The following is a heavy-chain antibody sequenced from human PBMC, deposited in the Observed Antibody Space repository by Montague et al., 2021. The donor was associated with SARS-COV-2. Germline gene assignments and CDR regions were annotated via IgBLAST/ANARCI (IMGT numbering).Heavy chain of an antibody. Sequence: TLSLTCAVHGGSFSTYSRNWIRQPPGKGLEWIGEIRHGGSTNYNPSLKSRVTISADTSKNQFSLKLTSVAAADTAVYYCARLGDGVVPSPILGVGPYYSYYYMDVWGKGTTVTVSS. CDR3: ARLGDGVVPSPILGVGPYYSYYYMDV. V-gene: IGHV4-34*01. CDR2: IRHGGST. CDR1: GGSFSTYS. J-gene: IGHJ6*03. D-gene: IGHD3-10*01.